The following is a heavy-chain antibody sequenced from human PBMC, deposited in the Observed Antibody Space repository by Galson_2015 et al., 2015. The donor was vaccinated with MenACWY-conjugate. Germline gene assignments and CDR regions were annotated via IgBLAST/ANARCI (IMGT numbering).Heavy chain of an antibody. Sequence: SLRLSCAASGFTFSSYAMSWVRQTPGKGLEWVSAISGCGGSTYYAKSVKGRFTISRDNSKNTLYLQMNSLRAEDTAVYYCAKPAAGLGNGGDAFDIWGRGTMVTVPS. CDR3: AKPAAGLGNGGDAFDI. V-gene: IGHV3-23*01. CDR2: ISGCGGST. CDR1: GFTFSSYA. D-gene: IGHD7-27*01. J-gene: IGHJ3*02.